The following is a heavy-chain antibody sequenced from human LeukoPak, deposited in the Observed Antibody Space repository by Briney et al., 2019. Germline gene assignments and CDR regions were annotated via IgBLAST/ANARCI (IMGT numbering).Heavy chain of an antibody. J-gene: IGHJ4*02. CDR1: GGTFSSYA. CDR3: AIPLGGYSGYDWFDY. Sequence: ASVKASCNASGGTFSSYAISWVRQAPGQGLEWMGGIIPIFGTANYAQKFQGRVTITTDESTSTAYMELSSLRSEDTAVYYCAIPLGGYSGYDWFDYWGQGTLVTVSS. V-gene: IGHV1-69*05. CDR2: IIPIFGTA. D-gene: IGHD5-12*01.